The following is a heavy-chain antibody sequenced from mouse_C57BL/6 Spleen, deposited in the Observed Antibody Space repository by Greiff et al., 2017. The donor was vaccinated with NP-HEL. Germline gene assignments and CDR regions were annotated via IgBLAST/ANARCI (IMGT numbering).Heavy chain of an antibody. D-gene: IGHD1-1*01. CDR3: ARPTTRVATSAMDY. V-gene: IGHV5-17*01. CDR2: ISSGSSTI. Sequence: EVHLVESGGGLVKPGGSLKLSCAASGFTFSDYGMHWVRQAPEKGLEWVAYISSGSSTIYYADTVKGRFTISRDNAKNTLVLQMTSLRSEDTAMYYCARPTTRVATSAMDYWGQGTSVTVSS. J-gene: IGHJ4*01. CDR1: GFTFSDYG.